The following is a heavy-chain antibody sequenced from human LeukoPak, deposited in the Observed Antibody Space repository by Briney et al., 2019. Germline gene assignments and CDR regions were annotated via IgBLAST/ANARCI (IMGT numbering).Heavy chain of an antibody. CDR3: ASHESDCGGDCLGWYFDL. CDR1: GGSISSYY. Sequence: SETLSLTCTVSGGSISSYYWSWIRQPPGKGLEWIGYIYYSGSTNYNPSLKSRVTISVDTSKNQFSLKLSSVTAADTAVYYCASHESDCGGDCLGWYFDLWGRGTLVTVSS. V-gene: IGHV4-59*12. CDR2: IYYSGST. J-gene: IGHJ2*01. D-gene: IGHD2-21*01.